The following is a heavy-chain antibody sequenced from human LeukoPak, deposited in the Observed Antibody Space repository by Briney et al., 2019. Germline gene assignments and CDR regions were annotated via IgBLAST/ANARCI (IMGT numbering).Heavy chain of an antibody. CDR3: ARGSRITMVRGVSIGTMKGPNYFDY. CDR2: INHSGST. CDR1: GGSFSGYY. D-gene: IGHD3-10*01. J-gene: IGHJ4*02. Sequence: PSETLSLTCAVYGGSFSGYYWSWIRQPPGKGLEWIGEINHSGSTNYNPSPKSRVTISVDTSKNQFSLKLSSVTAADTAVYYCARGSRITMVRGVSIGTMKGPNYFDYWGQGTLVTVSS. V-gene: IGHV4-34*01.